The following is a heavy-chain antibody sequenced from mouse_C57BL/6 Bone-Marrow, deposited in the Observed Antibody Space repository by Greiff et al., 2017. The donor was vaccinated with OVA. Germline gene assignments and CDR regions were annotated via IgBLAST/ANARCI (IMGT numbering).Heavy chain of an antibody. V-gene: IGHV1-18*01. J-gene: IGHJ3*01. D-gene: IGHD2-4*01. CDR3: ARLFYDYDEDWFAY. CDR2: INPNNGGT. CDR1: GYTFTDYN. Sequence: VQLKESGPELVKPGASVKIPCKASGYTFTDYNMDWVKQSHGKSLEWIGDINPNNGGTIYNQKFKGKATLTVDKSSSTAYMELRSLTSEDTAVYYCARLFYDYDEDWFAYWGQGTLVTVSA.